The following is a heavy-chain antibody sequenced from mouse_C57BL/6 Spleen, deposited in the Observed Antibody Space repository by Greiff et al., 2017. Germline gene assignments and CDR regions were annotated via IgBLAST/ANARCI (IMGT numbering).Heavy chain of an antibody. CDR1: GYAFSSSW. D-gene: IGHD3-2*02. V-gene: IGHV1-82*01. CDR2: IYPGDGDT. Sequence: VKLMESGPELVKPGASVKISCKASGYAFSSSWMNWVKQRPGTGLEWIGRIYPGDGDTNYNGKFKDKATLTVDKSSSTAYMQLSSLTSEDSAVYYWARLGSSGDWFAYWGQGTLVTVSA. J-gene: IGHJ3*01. CDR3: ARLGSSGDWFAY.